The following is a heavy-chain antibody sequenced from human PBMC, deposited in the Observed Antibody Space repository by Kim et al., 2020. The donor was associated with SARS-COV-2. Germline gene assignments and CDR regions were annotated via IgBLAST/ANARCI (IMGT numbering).Heavy chain of an antibody. CDR3: ARDLPWVYYFDY. D-gene: IGHD1-26*01. Sequence: YYADSVKGRFTISRDNAKNSLYLQMNSLRAEDTAVYYCARDLPWVYYFDYWGQGTLVTVSS. J-gene: IGHJ4*02. V-gene: IGHV3-48*03.